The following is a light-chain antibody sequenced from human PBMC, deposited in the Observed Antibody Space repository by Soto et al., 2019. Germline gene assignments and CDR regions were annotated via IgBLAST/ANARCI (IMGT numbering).Light chain of an antibody. J-gene: IGKJ5*01. Sequence: DIHFTQSPSFLSSSVGDRVTITCRPSQSISSYLNWYQQKPGKAPKLLIYAASSLQSGVPSRFSGSGSGTDFTLTISSLQPEDFATYYCQQSYSTPITFGQGTRLEIK. CDR2: AAS. CDR1: QSISSY. CDR3: QQSYSTPIT. V-gene: IGKV1-39*01.